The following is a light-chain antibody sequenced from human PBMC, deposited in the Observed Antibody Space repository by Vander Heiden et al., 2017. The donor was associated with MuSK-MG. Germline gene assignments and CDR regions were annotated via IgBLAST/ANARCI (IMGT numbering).Light chain of an antibody. CDR1: QSISSY. Sequence: DIQMTQSPSSLSASVGDRVTITCRASQSISSYLNWYQQKPGKAPKLLIYAASSLQRGVPSRYSGSGNGTGFTLTISSRQPEASATYYCQQTDITPPITFGQGTLIEIK. CDR3: QQTDITPPIT. CDR2: AAS. V-gene: IGKV1-39*01. J-gene: IGKJ5*01.